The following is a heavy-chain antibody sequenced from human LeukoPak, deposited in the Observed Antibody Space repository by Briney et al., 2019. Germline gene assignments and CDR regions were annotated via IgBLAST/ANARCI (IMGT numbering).Heavy chain of an antibody. CDR1: GFTFATYV. Sequence: PGGSLRLSCAASGFTFATYVITWVRQAPGKGPEWVADIVGSGAKTFYADSVKGRFTISRDNSKNTLYLQMNSLRAEDSALYFCAKGSGYYGSDAEYYFDYWGQGTLVAVSS. CDR2: IVGSGAKT. D-gene: IGHD2-21*02. J-gene: IGHJ4*02. CDR3: AKGSGYYGSDAEYYFDY. V-gene: IGHV3-23*01.